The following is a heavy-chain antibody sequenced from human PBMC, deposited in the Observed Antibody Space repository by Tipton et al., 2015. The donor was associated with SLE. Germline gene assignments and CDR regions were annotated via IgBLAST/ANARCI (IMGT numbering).Heavy chain of an antibody. D-gene: IGHD2-8*01. CDR2: IYYSGST. Sequence: TLSLTCTVSGGSISSYYWSWIRQPPGKGLEWIGYIYYSGSTNYNPSLKSRVTISVDTSKNQFSLKLSSVTAADTAVYYCARGHIVLMVTWFDPWGQGTLVTVSS. J-gene: IGHJ5*02. CDR1: GGSISSYY. CDR3: ARGHIVLMVTWFDP. V-gene: IGHV4-59*12.